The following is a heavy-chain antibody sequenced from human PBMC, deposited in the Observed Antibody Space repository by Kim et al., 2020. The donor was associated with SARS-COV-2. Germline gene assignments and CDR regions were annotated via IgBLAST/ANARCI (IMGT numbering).Heavy chain of an antibody. CDR2: IYYSGST. V-gene: IGHV4-59*13. Sequence: SETLSLTCTVSGGSISSYYWSWIRQPPGKGLEWIGYIYYSGSTNYNPSLKSRVTISVDTSKNQFSLKLSSVTAADTAVYYCARDWRMYCSGGSCQDIRHYAFDIWGQGTMVTVSS. D-gene: IGHD2-15*01. CDR1: GGSISSYY. CDR3: ARDWRMYCSGGSCQDIRHYAFDI. J-gene: IGHJ3*02.